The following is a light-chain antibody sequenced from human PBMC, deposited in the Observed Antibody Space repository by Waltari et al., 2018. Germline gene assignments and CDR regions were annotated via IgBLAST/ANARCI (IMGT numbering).Light chain of an antibody. CDR3: QQYVRLPVT. V-gene: IGKV3-20*01. CDR1: QSVGRT. J-gene: IGKJ1*01. CDR2: GAS. Sequence: EIVLTQSPGTLSLSPGERATLPCRTSQSVGRTLAWYQQKPGQAPRLLIYGASIRATGIPDRFSGSGSGTDFCLTISRLEPEDFAVYYCQQYVRLPVTFGQGTKVEIK.